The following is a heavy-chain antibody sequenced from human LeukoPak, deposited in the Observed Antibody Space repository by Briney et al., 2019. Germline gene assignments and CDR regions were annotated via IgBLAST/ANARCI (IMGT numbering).Heavy chain of an antibody. CDR3: ARDFGTTGWHTFDY. CDR1: GDSVSSKNGA. V-gene: IGHV6-1*01. J-gene: IGHJ4*02. CDR2: TYYRSKWYN. D-gene: IGHD6-19*01. Sequence: SQALSLTCVVSGDSVSSKNGAWNWIRQSPSRGLEWLGRTYYRSKWYNDYAESMEGRMTISQDASKNQYSLHLNSVTPDDTAVYYCARDFGTTGWHTFDYWGQGTLVTVSS.